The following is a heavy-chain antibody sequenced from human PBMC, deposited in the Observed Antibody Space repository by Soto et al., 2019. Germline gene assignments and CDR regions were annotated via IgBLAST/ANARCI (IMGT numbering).Heavy chain of an antibody. CDR2: IIPLLKTV. CDR1: GGTFASYS. Sequence: QEELVQSGAEVKKPGSSVNVSCKASGGTFASYSITWVRQAPGQRLEWMGEIIPLLKTVNYAQKFQGRVTITGDRSTSTVYMALRRLRSDDTAVYYCARDPVDLFGYMDVWGHGTTVTVS. CDR3: ARDPVDLFGYMDV. D-gene: IGHD6-25*01. J-gene: IGHJ6*02. V-gene: IGHV1-69*06.